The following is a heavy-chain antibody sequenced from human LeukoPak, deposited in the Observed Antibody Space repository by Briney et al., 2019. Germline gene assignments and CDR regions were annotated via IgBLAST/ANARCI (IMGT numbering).Heavy chain of an antibody. V-gene: IGHV1-69*10. CDR1: GGTFTYYA. CDR3: ARDLEGLGRYFDY. Sequence: SVKVSCKASGGTFTYYAISWVRQAPGQGLEWMGGIIPILGIVNYAQKFQGRVTITADKSTSTAYMELSSLRSEDTAVYYCARDLEGLGRYFDYWGQGTLVTVSS. CDR2: IIPILGIV. D-gene: IGHD7-27*01. J-gene: IGHJ4*02.